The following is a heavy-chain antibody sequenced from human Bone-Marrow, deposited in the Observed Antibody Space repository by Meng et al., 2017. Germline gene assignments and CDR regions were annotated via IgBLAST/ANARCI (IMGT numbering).Heavy chain of an antibody. CDR1: ILTFTVYT. V-gene: IGHV3-11*01. CDR2: ISSSGSTI. CDR3: ARGDGLLIQLWGSVDY. Sequence: GGWLVSPGRGMLVSVASPILTFTVYTVTRIRQAPGQGLERLSYISSSGSTIYHADSVNGRFTISRYNAKNSLYLQMNSLRAEDTAVYYCARGDGLLIQLWGSVDYWGQGTLVTVSS. J-gene: IGHJ4*02. D-gene: IGHD5-18*01.